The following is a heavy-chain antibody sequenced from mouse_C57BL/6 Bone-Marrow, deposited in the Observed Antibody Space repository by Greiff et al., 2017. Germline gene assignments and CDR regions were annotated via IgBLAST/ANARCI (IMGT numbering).Heavy chain of an antibody. J-gene: IGHJ2*01. CDR1: GYTFTSYW. D-gene: IGHD2-3*01. CDR3: AREAGWYYLDY. V-gene: IGHV1-55*01. CDR2: IYPGSGST. Sequence: QVQLQQSGAELVKPGASVKMSCKASGYTFTSYWITWVKPRPGQGLEWSGDIYPGSGSTKYNEKFKSKATLTVDTSSSTAYMQLSSLTSEDSAVYYCAREAGWYYLDYWGQGTTLTVSS.